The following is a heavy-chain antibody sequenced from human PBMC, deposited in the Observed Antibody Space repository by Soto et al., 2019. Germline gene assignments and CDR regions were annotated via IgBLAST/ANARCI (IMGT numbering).Heavy chain of an antibody. V-gene: IGHV3-23*01. Sequence: PGGSLRLSCAASGFTFTDYASSWDRQAPGKGLEWVATISGIGGSTYLADSVKGRLSISRDNSKDTVSLLINSLRAEDAAVYFCARGASGYISSWYYFDYWGRGTLVTVSS. J-gene: IGHJ4*02. D-gene: IGHD6-13*01. CDR3: ARGASGYISSWYYFDY. CDR1: GFTFTDYA. CDR2: ISGIGGST.